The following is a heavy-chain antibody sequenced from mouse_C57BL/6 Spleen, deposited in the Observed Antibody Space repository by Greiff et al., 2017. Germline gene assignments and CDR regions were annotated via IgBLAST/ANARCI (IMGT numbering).Heavy chain of an antibody. Sequence: VQLQQPGAELVKPGASVKLSCKASGYTFTSYWMHWVKQRPGQGLEWIGMIHPNSGSTNYNEKFKRKATLTVAKSSSPAYMQLSSLTSEESAVYYCARCDYDGNYYAMDYWGQGTSVTVSS. CDR3: ARCDYDGNYYAMDY. CDR1: GYTFTSYW. D-gene: IGHD2-4*01. CDR2: IHPNSGST. J-gene: IGHJ4*01. V-gene: IGHV1-64*01.